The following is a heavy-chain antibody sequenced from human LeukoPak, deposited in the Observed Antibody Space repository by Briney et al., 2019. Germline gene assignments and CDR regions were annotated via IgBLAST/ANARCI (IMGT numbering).Heavy chain of an antibody. CDR2: SRNKANGYTT. CDR1: GFIFSDHY. Sequence: GGSLRLSCAASGFIFSDHYMAWVRQAPGKGLEWVGRSRNKANGYTTEYAASVRGRFTISRDESKNSLYLQMNSLQIEDTAVYYCVRWKRDGYSYDHWGQGTLVTVSS. D-gene: IGHD5-24*01. J-gene: IGHJ4*02. CDR3: VRWKRDGYSYDH. V-gene: IGHV3-72*01.